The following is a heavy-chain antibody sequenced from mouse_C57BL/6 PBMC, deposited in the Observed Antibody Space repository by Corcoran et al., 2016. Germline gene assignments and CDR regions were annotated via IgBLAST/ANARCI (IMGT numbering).Heavy chain of an antibody. CDR1: GYTFTDYY. CDR3: ARKLATYDFDY. CDR2: INPNNGGT. J-gene: IGHJ2*01. Sequence: EVQLQQSGPELVKPGASVKISCKASGYTFTDYYMNWVKQSHGKSLEWIGDINPNNGGTSYNQKFKGKATLTVDKASSTAYMELRSLTSEDSAVYYCARKLATYDFDYWGQGTTLTVSS. D-gene: IGHD1-1*01. V-gene: IGHV1-26*01.